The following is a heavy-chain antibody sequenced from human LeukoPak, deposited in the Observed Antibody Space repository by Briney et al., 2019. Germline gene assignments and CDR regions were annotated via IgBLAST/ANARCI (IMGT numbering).Heavy chain of an antibody. J-gene: IGHJ4*02. V-gene: IGHV3-23*01. CDR3: AKDKRVTPTVDY. D-gene: IGHD2-21*02. CDR2: ISGRGGST. CDR1: GFTFSSYA. Sequence: GGSLRLSCAASGFTFSSYAMSWVRQAPGKGLEWVSAISGRGGSTYYADSVKGRFTISRDNSKNTLYLQMNSLRAEDTAVYYCAKDKRVTPTVDYWGQGTLVTVSS.